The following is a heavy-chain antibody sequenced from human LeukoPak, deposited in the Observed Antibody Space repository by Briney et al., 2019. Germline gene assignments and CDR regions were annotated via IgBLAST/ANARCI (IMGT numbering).Heavy chain of an antibody. J-gene: IGHJ2*01. CDR1: GYTFTSYG. V-gene: IGHV1-18*01. Sequence: ASVKVSCKASGYTFTSYGISWVRQAPGQGLEWMGWISAYNGNTNYAQKLQGRVTMTTDTSTSTAYMELRSLRSDDTAVYYCARTKFPYGDYFSWYFDLWGRGTLVTVSS. D-gene: IGHD4-17*01. CDR3: ARTKFPYGDYFSWYFDL. CDR2: ISAYNGNT.